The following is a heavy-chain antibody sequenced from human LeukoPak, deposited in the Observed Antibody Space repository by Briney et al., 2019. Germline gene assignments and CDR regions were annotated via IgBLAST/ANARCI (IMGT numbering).Heavy chain of an antibody. J-gene: IGHJ4*02. V-gene: IGHV4-39*07. Sequence: KPSETLSLTCTVSGGSISSSSYYWGWIRQPPGKGLEWIGSIYYSGSTYYNPSLKSRVTISVDTSKNQFSLKLSSVTAADTAVYYCARGSWAAAFYYWGQGTLVTVSS. CDR3: ARGSWAAAFYY. CDR1: GGSISSSSYY. CDR2: IYYSGST. D-gene: IGHD6-13*01.